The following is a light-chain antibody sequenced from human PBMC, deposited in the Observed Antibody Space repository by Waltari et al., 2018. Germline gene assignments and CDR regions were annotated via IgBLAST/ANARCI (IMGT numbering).Light chain of an antibody. V-gene: IGKV3-15*01. CDR3: HQYHDWPQT. CDR1: QNISRH. J-gene: IGKJ1*01. CDR2: GAS. Sequence: EIVMTQSPATLSVSPGERATLSCRASQNISRHPAWYQQTAGQAPRLLIYGASSRATGIPARFSGSGSGTELTLTISSLQSEDFAVYYCHQYHDWPQTFGQGTKVELK.